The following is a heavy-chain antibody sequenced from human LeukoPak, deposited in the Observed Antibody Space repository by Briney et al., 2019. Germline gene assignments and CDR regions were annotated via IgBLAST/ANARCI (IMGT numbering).Heavy chain of an antibody. CDR3: ARHSDPTVSYFYYMDV. Sequence: PSETLSLTCTVSGGSISSSSYYWGWIRQPPGKGLEWIGSIYYSGSTYYNPSLKSRVTISVDTSKNQFSLKLSSVTAADTAVYYCARHSDPTVSYFYYMDVWGKGTTVTVSS. J-gene: IGHJ6*03. CDR2: IYYSGST. D-gene: IGHD4-11*01. CDR1: GGSISSSSYY. V-gene: IGHV4-39*01.